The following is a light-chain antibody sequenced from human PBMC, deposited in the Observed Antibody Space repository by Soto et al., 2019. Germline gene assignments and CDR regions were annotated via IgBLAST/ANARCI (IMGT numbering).Light chain of an antibody. V-gene: IGKV1-5*03. Sequence: DNTVPMSPFTLSATKRARVPITCRTSPRIANWFAWYQQKPGKAPKLLIYKASTLKSGVPSRFSGSGSGTEFTLTISSLQPDDFATYNCQLYNSYSEAFGRGAKV. J-gene: IGKJ1*01. CDR2: KAS. CDR3: QLYNSYSEA. CDR1: PRIANW.